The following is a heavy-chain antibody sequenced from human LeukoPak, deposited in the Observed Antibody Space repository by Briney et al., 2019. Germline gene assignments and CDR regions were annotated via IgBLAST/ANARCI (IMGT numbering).Heavy chain of an antibody. CDR2: ISGSGGST. CDR1: GFTFSSYA. V-gene: IGHV3-23*01. J-gene: IGHJ4*02. CDR3: ARDRRVTTVTLPFDY. D-gene: IGHD4-17*01. Sequence: GGSLRLSCAASGFTFSSYAMSWVRQAPGKGLEGVSAISGSGGSTYYADSVKGRFTISRDNAKNSLYLQMNSLRAEDTAVYYCARDRRVTTVTLPFDYWGQGTLVTVSS.